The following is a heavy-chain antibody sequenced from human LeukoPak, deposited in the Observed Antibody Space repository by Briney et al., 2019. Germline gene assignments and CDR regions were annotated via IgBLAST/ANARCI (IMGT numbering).Heavy chain of an antibody. CDR2: INPSSGGT. CDR1: GYTFTGYY. V-gene: IGHV1-2*02. Sequence: GASVKVSCKASGYTFTGYYMHWVRQAPGQGLEWMGWINPSSGGTNYAQKFQGRVTMTRDTSISTAYMELSRLRSDDTAVYYCARGPALWFYFDYWGQGTLVTVSS. CDR3: ARGPALWFYFDY. D-gene: IGHD3-10*01. J-gene: IGHJ4*02.